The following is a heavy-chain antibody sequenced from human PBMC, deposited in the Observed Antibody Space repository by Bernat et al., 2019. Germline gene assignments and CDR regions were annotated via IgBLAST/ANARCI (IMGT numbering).Heavy chain of an antibody. CDR1: GFTFSSYS. CDR3: ARDASGCSSTSCSLGWFDP. D-gene: IGHD2-2*01. J-gene: IGHJ5*02. V-gene: IGHV3-48*01. CDR2: ISSSRSTI. Sequence: EVQLVESGGGLVQPGGSLRLSCAASGFTFSSYSMNWVRQAPGKGLEWISYISSSRSTIYFAAFMKGRFTISRDNAKNSLYLQMNSLRAEDTAVYYCARDASGCSSTSCSLGWFDPWGQGTLVTVSS.